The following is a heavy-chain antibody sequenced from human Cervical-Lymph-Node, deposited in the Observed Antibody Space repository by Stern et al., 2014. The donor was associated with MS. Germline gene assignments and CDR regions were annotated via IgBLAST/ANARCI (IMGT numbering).Heavy chain of an antibody. CDR1: GFTLTTFG. J-gene: IGHJ4*02. V-gene: IGHV3-30*18. CDR2: ISYDGSDT. D-gene: IGHD3-22*01. Sequence: VQLVESGGGVVQPGRPLRLSCAASGFTLTTFGMHWVRLAPGKGLEWVAVISYDGSDTSYADSVQGRFTLSRDNSNNTLYLQINSLRAEDAAVYYCVKDRQWLTYFFDYWGQGSLVTVSS. CDR3: VKDRQWLTYFFDY.